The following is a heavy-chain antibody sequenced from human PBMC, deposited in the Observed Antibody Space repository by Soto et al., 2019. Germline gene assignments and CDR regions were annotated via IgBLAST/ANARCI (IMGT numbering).Heavy chain of an antibody. CDR1: GCTFSSYS. CDR2: ISSSGSST. D-gene: IGHD3-10*01. V-gene: IGHV3-21*01. CDR3: ARSPPWRVRGSDQYYFDY. Sequence: AGSLRLCCAASGCTFSSYSMNWVRQTPGKGLEWVSSISSSGSSTYYADSVKGRFTISRDNAKNSLCLQVNSLRAEDTAVYFCARSPPWRVRGSDQYYFDYWGQGT. J-gene: IGHJ4*02.